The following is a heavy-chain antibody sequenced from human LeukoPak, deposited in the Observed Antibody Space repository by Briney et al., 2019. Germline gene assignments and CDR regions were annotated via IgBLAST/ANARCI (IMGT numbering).Heavy chain of an antibody. CDR1: GGFISSSSYY. D-gene: IGHD3-22*01. Sequence: SETLSLTCTVSGGFISSSSYYWGWIRQPPGEGLEWIGSIYYSGSTYYNPSLKSRVTISVDTSKNQFSLKLSSVTAADTAVYYCARDSSGYYGKGSYFDYWGQGTLVTVSS. V-gene: IGHV4-39*01. CDR2: IYYSGST. J-gene: IGHJ4*02. CDR3: ARDSSGYYGKGSYFDY.